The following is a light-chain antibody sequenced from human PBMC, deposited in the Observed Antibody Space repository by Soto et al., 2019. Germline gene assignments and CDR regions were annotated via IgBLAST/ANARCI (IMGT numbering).Light chain of an antibody. Sequence: EIVLTHSPCPLSFXXGERATLSCRASQSVSSSYLAWYQQKPGQAPRLLIYGASSRATGIPDRFSGSGSGTEFTLIISSLQSEDSAVYYCQQYNSWLWTFGQGTKVDIK. J-gene: IGKJ1*01. CDR1: QSVSSSY. CDR2: GAS. CDR3: QQYNSWLWT. V-gene: IGKV3-20*01.